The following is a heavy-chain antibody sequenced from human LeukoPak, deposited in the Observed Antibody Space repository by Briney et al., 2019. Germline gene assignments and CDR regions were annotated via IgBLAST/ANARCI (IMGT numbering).Heavy chain of an antibody. J-gene: IGHJ4*02. CDR1: GGTFSSYA. CDR3: ARASDRAQNYDFWSGYFSRFDY. Sequence: ASVKVSCKASGGTFSSYAISWVRQAPGQGLEWMGGIIPIFGTANYAQTFQGRVTITADESTSTAYMELSSLRSEDTAVYYCARASDRAQNYDFWSGYFSRFDYWGQGTLVTVSS. D-gene: IGHD3-3*01. V-gene: IGHV1-69*13. CDR2: IIPIFGTA.